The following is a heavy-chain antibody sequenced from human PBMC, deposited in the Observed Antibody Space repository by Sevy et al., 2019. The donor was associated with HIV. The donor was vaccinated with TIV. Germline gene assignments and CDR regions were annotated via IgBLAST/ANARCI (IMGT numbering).Heavy chain of an antibody. Sequence: GGSLRLSCAASGFIFNDYWMSWVRQAPGKGLEWVANIKQDGSEKYYVDSVKGRFTISRDNAKNSLYQQMNSLRAEDTAVYYCARDVSSPYGDDEGYYFDYWGQGNLVTVSS. V-gene: IGHV3-7*01. CDR3: ARDVSSPYGDDEGYYFDY. J-gene: IGHJ4*02. D-gene: IGHD4-17*01. CDR2: IKQDGSEK. CDR1: GFIFNDYW.